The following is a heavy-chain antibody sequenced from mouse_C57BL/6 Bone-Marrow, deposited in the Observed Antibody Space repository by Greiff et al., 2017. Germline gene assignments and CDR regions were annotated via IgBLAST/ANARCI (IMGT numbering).Heavy chain of an antibody. Sequence: VQLQQSGPGLVQPSQSLSITCTVSGFTLTGYGVHWVRQSPGKGLEWLGVIRSGGSTYDNAAFISRLSISKDNSKFPVFFKMISLQADDPAIYYCARRDYDYDFAYGGQGTLVTVSA. CDR3: ARRDYDYDFAY. J-gene: IGHJ3*01. V-gene: IGHV2-2*01. CDR2: IRSGGST. D-gene: IGHD2-4*01. CDR1: GFTLTGYG.